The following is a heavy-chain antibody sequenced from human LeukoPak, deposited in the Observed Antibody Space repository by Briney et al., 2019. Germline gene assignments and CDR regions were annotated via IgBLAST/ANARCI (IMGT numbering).Heavy chain of an antibody. V-gene: IGHV4-38-2*02. CDR1: GYSISSGYY. CDR2: IYHSGST. CDR3: ARDPYDQDAFDI. J-gene: IGHJ3*02. Sequence: PSETPSLTCTVSGYSISSGYYWGWMRQPPGKGLEWIGSIYHSGSTYYNPSLKSRVTISVDTSKNQFSLKLSSVTAADTAVYYCARDPYDQDAFDIWGQGAMVTVSS. D-gene: IGHD3-22*01.